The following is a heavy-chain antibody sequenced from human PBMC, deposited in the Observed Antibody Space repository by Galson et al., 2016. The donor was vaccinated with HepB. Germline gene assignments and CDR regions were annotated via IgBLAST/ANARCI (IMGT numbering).Heavy chain of an antibody. V-gene: IGHV3-15*01. D-gene: IGHD2-21*01. CDR2: TKSKTDGGAV. J-gene: IGHJ4*02. CDR3: GLGIVLAK. Sequence: SLRLSCAASGFSFSDSLMTWVRQAPGKGLEWVGLTKSKTDGGAVEYAAPVKDRFTISRDDSNNILYLQMNSLTTDDTAVYYCGLGIVLAKWGQGTLVTVSS. CDR1: GFSFSDSL.